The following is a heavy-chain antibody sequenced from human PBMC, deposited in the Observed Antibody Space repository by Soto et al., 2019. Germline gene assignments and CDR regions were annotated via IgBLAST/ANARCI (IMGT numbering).Heavy chain of an antibody. CDR3: ARDHPAAGYYYYGMDV. CDR1: GYTFTSYG. Sequence: ASVKVSCKASGYTFTSYGISWVRQAPGQGLEWMGWISAYNGNTNYAQKLQGRVTMTTDTSTSTAYMELRSLRSDDTAVYYCARDHPAAGYYYYGMDVWGQGTTVTVS. D-gene: IGHD6-13*01. CDR2: ISAYNGNT. V-gene: IGHV1-18*04. J-gene: IGHJ6*02.